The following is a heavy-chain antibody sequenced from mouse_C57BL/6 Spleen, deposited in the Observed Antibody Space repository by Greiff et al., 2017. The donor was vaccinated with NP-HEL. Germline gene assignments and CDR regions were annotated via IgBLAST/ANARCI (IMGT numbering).Heavy chain of an antibody. J-gene: IGHJ1*03. CDR2: ISSGGDYI. CDR1: GFTFSSYA. D-gene: IGHD1-1*01. CDR3: TRYGSSPHWYFDV. V-gene: IGHV5-9-1*02. Sequence: EVMLVESGEGLVKPGGSLKLSCAASGFTFSSYAMSWVRQTPEKRLEWVAYISSGGDYIYYADTVKGRFTISRDNARNTLYLQMSSLKSEDTAMYYCTRYGSSPHWYFDVWGTGTTVTVSS.